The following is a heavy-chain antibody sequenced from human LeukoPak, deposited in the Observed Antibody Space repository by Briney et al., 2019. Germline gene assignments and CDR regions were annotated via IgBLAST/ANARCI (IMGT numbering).Heavy chain of an antibody. Sequence: PSETLSLTCTVSGVSFSSYYWSWIRQPPGKGLEWIGYVYYSGSTNYNPSLKSRVTISVDTSKKQFSLKLSSVTAADTAVYYCARGGSRQSSSSDFDYWGQGTLVTVSS. CDR1: GVSFSSYY. CDR2: VYYSGST. D-gene: IGHD6-6*01. CDR3: ARGGSRQSSSSDFDY. V-gene: IGHV4-59*01. J-gene: IGHJ4*02.